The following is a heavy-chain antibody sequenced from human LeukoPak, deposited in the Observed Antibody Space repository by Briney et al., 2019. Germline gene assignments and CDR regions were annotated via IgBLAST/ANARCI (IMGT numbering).Heavy chain of an antibody. CDR2: IYSSGST. CDR3: ARGEAAATFDY. CDR1: GGSISSYY. D-gene: IGHD6-13*01. Sequence: PSETLSLTCTVSGGSISSYYWSWIRQPAGKGLEWIGRIYSSGSTTYNPSLKSRVTMSVDTSKNQFSLNLSSVTAADTAVYYCARGEAAATFDYWGQGTLVTVSS. V-gene: IGHV4-4*07. J-gene: IGHJ4*02.